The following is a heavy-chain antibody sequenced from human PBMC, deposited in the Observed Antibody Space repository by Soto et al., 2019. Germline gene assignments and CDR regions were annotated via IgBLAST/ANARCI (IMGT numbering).Heavy chain of an antibody. V-gene: IGHV4-59*01. J-gene: IGHJ6*02. D-gene: IGHD1-26*01. Sequence: PETLSLTCSVSGGSISGYYWSWIRQSPGKGLEYIGYIYYRGSTNYNSSLKSRVTMSVDTSRNQFSLKMNSVTAADTAVYYCARQQLLPFYYALDVWGQGTTVTVSS. CDR1: GGSISGYY. CDR3: ARQQLLPFYYALDV. CDR2: IYYRGST.